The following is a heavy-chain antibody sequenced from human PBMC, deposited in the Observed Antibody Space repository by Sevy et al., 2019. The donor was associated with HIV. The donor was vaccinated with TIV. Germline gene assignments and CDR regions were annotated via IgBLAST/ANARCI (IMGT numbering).Heavy chain of an antibody. D-gene: IGHD6-13*01. CDR1: GFTVSSNY. V-gene: IGHV3-66*01. Sequence: EGSLRLSCAASGFTVSSNYMSWVLQAPGKELEWVSVIDSGGGTYYADSVKGRFTLSRDNSKNTLYLQMNSLRAEDTAVYYCARDSAAAGTGASSLWGRGTLVTVSS. CDR2: IDSGGGT. CDR3: ARDSAAAGTGASSL. J-gene: IGHJ4*02.